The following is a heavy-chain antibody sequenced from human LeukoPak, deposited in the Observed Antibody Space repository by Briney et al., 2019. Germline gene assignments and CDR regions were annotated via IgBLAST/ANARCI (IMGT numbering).Heavy chain of an antibody. J-gene: IGHJ4*02. D-gene: IGHD6-13*01. CDR3: AKHAGYSSRPLDY. Sequence: GGSLRLSCAASGFQFSNYWMTWVRQAPGKGLEWVANIKRDGSAKYYVDSVKGRFTISRDNSKNTLYLQMNSLRAEDTAVYYCAKHAGYSSRPLDYWGQGTLVTVSS. CDR2: IKRDGSAK. CDR1: GFQFSNYW. V-gene: IGHV3-7*03.